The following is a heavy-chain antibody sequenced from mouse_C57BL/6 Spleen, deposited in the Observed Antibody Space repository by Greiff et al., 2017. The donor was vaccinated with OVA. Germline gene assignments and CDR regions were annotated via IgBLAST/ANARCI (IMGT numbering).Heavy chain of an antibody. V-gene: IGHV1-80*01. CDR3: ARGLYYDYDWAMDY. CDR1: GYAFSSYW. D-gene: IGHD2-4*01. Sequence: QVQLKESGAELVKPGASVKISCKASGYAFSSYWMNWVKQRPGKGLEWIGQIYPGDGDTNYNGKFKGKATLTADKSSSTAYMQLSSLTSEDSAVYFCARGLYYDYDWAMDYWGQGTSVTVSS. J-gene: IGHJ4*01. CDR2: IYPGDGDT.